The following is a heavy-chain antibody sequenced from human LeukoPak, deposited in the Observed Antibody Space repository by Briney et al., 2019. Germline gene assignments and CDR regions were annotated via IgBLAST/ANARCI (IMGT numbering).Heavy chain of an antibody. CDR2: IFTSGST. Sequence: SQTLSLTCTVSGGSINSGGYYWSWIRQPAGKGLEWIGRIFTSGSTDYNPSLKSRVTISVDTSKNQISLKLSSVTAADTAVYYCARDAFIGKFDPWGQGTLVTVSS. D-gene: IGHD3-16*02. CDR1: GGSINSGGYY. CDR3: ARDAFIGKFDP. V-gene: IGHV4-61*02. J-gene: IGHJ5*02.